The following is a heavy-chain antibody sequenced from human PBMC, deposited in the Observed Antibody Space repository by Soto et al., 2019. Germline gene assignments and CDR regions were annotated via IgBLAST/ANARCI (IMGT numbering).Heavy chain of an antibody. CDR1: GGTFSSYT. CDR2: IIPILGIA. CDR3: ASQVDIVAAGPTPFDY. D-gene: IGHD6-13*01. J-gene: IGHJ4*02. Sequence: QVQLVQSGAEVKKPGSSVKVSCKASGGTFSSYTISWVRQAPGQGLEWMGRIIPILGIANYAQKFQGRVTITADKSTSTAYMELSSLRSEDTAVYYCASQVDIVAAGPTPFDYWGQGTLVTVSS. V-gene: IGHV1-69*02.